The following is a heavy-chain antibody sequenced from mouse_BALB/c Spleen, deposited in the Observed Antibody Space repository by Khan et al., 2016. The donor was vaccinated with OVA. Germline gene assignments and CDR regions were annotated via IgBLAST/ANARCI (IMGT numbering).Heavy chain of an antibody. CDR1: GFNIKDYY. V-gene: IGHV14-1*02. Sequence: VQLKESGAELVRPGALVKLSCKASGFNIKDYYMLWVKQRPEQGLEWIGWIDPENGNTLYYPMFSGQASITADSSSHTVFLLLSILTTEDTADNNGTRRGYGTNWFDYWGQGTLVTVSA. CDR3: TRRGYGTNWFDY. CDR2: IDPENGNT. D-gene: IGHD2-1*01. J-gene: IGHJ3*01.